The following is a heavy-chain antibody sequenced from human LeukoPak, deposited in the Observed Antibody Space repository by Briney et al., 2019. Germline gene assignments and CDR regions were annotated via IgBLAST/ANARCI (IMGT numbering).Heavy chain of an antibody. V-gene: IGHV3-21*01. Sequence: GGSLRLSCAASGFTFSIYSMNWVRQAPGKGLEWVSSIGGSSSSLYYAESVKGRFTISRDNARNSLYLQMNSLRAEDTAVYYCAKEAGQAYGTLDAFDVWGQGTLVTVSS. CDR1: GFTFSIYS. D-gene: IGHD4-17*01. J-gene: IGHJ3*01. CDR3: AKEAGQAYGTLDAFDV. CDR2: IGGSSSSL.